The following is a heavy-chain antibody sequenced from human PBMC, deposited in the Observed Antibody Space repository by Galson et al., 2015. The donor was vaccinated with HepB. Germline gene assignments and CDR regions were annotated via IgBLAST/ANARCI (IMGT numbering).Heavy chain of an antibody. D-gene: IGHD3-16*01. J-gene: IGHJ5*02. CDR2: INSRGSTR. CDR1: GFIFRHHA. V-gene: IGHV3-23*01. CDR3: VKEGAWFGGDWFDP. Sequence: SLRLSCAGSGFIFRHHAMAWIRQAPGKGLEWVSGINSRGSTRSYSDAVKGRFSISRDNSKDTVFLQMDNLRPEDTAVYYCVKEGAWFGGDWFDPWGQGALVTAS.